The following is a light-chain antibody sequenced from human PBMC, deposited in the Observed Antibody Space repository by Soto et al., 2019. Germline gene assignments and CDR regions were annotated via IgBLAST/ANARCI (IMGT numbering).Light chain of an antibody. V-gene: IGLV2-23*02. CDR2: EVS. CDR1: SSDVGSYNL. J-gene: IGLJ3*02. CDR3: CSYAGSSTFYWV. Sequence: QSVLTQPASVSGSPGQSITISCTGTSSDVGSYNLVSWYQQHPGKAPKLMIYEVSKRPSGVSNRFSGSKSGNTASLTISGLQAEDEADYYCCSYAGSSTFYWVFGGGTKLTVL.